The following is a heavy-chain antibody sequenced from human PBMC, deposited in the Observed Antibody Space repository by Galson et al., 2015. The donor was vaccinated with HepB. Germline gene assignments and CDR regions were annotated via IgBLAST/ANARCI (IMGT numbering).Heavy chain of an antibody. CDR3: ARGLGYDFWSGYLGDFDY. Sequence: SCKASGYTFTSYGISWVRQAPGQGLEWMGWISAYNGNTNYAQKLQGRVTMTTDTSTSTAYMELRSLRSDDTAVYYCARGLGYDFWSGYLGDFDYWGQGTLVTVSS. CDR1: GYTFTSYG. J-gene: IGHJ4*02. D-gene: IGHD3-3*01. CDR2: ISAYNGNT. V-gene: IGHV1-18*01.